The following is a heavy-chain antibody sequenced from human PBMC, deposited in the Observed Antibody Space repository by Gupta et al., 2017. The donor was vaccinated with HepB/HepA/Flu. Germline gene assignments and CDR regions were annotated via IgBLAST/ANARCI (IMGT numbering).Heavy chain of an antibody. Sequence: QVQLVESGGGVVQPGRSLRLSCAASGFTFSSYAMHWVRRAPGKGLEWVAVISYDGSNKYYAASVKGRVTITRDNSKNKLYLKMNSQRAEETAVYYGARDREGQRQNDYYYYGMDVGGQGTTVTVSS. V-gene: IGHV3-30-3*01. D-gene: IGHD2/OR15-2a*01. J-gene: IGHJ6*02. CDR1: GFTFSSYA. CDR3: ARDREGQRQNDYYYYGMDV. CDR2: ISYDGSNK.